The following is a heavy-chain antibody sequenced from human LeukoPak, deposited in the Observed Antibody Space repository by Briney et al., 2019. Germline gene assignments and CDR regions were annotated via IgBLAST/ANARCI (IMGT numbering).Heavy chain of an antibody. Sequence: SEILSLTCAVSGGSISSGGYSWSWIRQPPGKGLEWIGYIYHSGSTYYNPSLKSRVTISVDRSKNQFSLKLSSVTAADTAVYYCARGGYSYGDAFDIWGQGTMVTVSS. D-gene: IGHD5-18*01. V-gene: IGHV4-30-2*01. CDR2: IYHSGST. J-gene: IGHJ3*02. CDR3: ARGGYSYGDAFDI. CDR1: GGSISSGGYS.